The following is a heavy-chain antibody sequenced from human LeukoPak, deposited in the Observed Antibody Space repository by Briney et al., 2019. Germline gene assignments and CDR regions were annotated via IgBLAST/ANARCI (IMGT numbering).Heavy chain of an antibody. Sequence: GGSLRLSCAASGFTFSSYAMSWVRQAPGKGLEWVSAISGSGGSTYYADSVKGRFTIPRDNSKNTLYLQMNSLRAEDTAVYYCAKTVTALYDFWSGTPFDPWGQGTLVTVSS. D-gene: IGHD3-3*01. J-gene: IGHJ5*02. CDR1: GFTFSSYA. CDR3: AKTVTALYDFWSGTPFDP. CDR2: ISGSGGST. V-gene: IGHV3-23*01.